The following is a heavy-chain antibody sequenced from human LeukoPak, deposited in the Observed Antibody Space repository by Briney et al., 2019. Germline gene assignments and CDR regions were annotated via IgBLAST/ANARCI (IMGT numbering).Heavy chain of an antibody. V-gene: IGHV3-21*01. CDR3: ANEARSQYYDFWSGYFDY. D-gene: IGHD3-3*01. J-gene: IGHJ4*02. CDR2: ISSSSSYI. CDR1: GFTFSSYS. Sequence: GGSLRLSCAASGFTFSSYSMNWVRQAPGKGLEWVSSISSSSSYIYYADSVKGRFTISRDNAKNSLYLQMNSLRAEDTAVYYCANEARSQYYDFWSGYFDYWGQGTLVTVSS.